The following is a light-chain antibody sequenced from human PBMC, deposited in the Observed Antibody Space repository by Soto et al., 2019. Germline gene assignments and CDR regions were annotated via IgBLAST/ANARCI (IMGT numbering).Light chain of an antibody. CDR3: QQRSNWPLLT. V-gene: IGKV3-11*01. Sequence: EIVLTQSPATLSLSPGERATLSCRASQSVSSYLAWYQQKPGQALRLLIYDASNRATGIPARFSGSGSRTDFTLTISSLEPEDFAVYYCQQRSNWPLLTFGGGTKVEIK. J-gene: IGKJ4*01. CDR1: QSVSSY. CDR2: DAS.